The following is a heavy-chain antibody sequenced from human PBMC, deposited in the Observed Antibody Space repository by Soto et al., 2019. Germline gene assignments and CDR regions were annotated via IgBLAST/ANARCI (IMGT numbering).Heavy chain of an antibody. Sequence: EVQLVESGGRLVKPGGSLRLSCAASGFTFSSYSMNWVRQAPGKGLEWVSSISSSSSYIYYADSVKGRFTISRDNAKNSLYLQMNSPRAEDTAVYYCARGYYYDSSGIYYFDYWGQGTLVTVSS. J-gene: IGHJ4*02. V-gene: IGHV3-21*01. CDR2: ISSSSSYI. D-gene: IGHD3-22*01. CDR3: ARGYYYDSSGIYYFDY. CDR1: GFTFSSYS.